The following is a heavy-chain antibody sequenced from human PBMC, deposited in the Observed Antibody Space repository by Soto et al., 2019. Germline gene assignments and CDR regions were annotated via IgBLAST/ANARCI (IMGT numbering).Heavy chain of an antibody. Sequence: PSETRSLTCTVSGGSIRSGGYYWSWVRQNPRRGLEWIGNIYYSGNTYYNPSLKSRLTISVDTSKNQFSLNLSSVTAADTAVYYCARDRLMATAGTARHYFGLDVWGQGTTVTVS. D-gene: IGHD5-18*01. J-gene: IGHJ6*02. CDR3: ARDRLMATAGTARHYFGLDV. CDR1: GGSIRSGGYY. CDR2: IYYSGNT. V-gene: IGHV4-31*03.